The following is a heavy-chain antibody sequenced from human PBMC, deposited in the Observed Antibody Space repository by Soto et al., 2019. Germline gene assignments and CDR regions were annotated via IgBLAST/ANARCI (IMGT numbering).Heavy chain of an antibody. V-gene: IGHV4-34*01. Sequence: PSENLPVTYAVYGGSFSGYYWSWIRQPPGKGLEWIGEINHSGSTNYNPSLKSRVTISVDTSKNQFSLNFNSVTASDTALYYWVSHWTSMLTQAHFDNRGSGSLGSAAS. J-gene: IGHJ4*02. CDR2: INHSGST. D-gene: IGHD1-20*01. CDR3: VSHWTSMLTQAHFDN. CDR1: GGSFSGYY.